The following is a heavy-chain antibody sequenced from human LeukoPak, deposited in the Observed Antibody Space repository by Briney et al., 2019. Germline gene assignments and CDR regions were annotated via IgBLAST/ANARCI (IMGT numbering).Heavy chain of an antibody. CDR1: GGSISSSSYY. V-gene: IGHV4-61*01. D-gene: IGHD3-22*01. Sequence: SETLSLTCTVSGGSISSSSYYWNWIRQPPGRGLGWIGYTYYSGSTNYNPSLKSRVTISVDTSKNQFSLKLSSVTAADTAVYYCARGESSASNWFDPWGQGTLVTVSS. CDR2: TYYSGST. CDR3: ARGESSASNWFDP. J-gene: IGHJ5*02.